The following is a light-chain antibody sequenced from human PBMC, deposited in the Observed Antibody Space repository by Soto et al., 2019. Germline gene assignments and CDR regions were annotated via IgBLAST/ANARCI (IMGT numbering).Light chain of an antibody. J-gene: IGKJ1*01. V-gene: IGKV3-20*01. CDR1: QTVSSSY. CDR2: GAS. Sequence: EIVLTQSPGTLSLSPGERATLSCRASQTVSSSYLAWYQQKPGQAPRLLIYGASTRATGIPGRFSGSASGTDFTLTISRLEPDDSATYYCQQYTNTNNPWMFGQGTKVEI. CDR3: QQYTNTNNPWM.